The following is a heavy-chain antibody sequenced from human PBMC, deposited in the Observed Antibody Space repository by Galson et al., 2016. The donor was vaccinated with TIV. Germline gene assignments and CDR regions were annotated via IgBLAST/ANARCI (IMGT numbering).Heavy chain of an antibody. CDR3: ARTGANTLYSGGYGDDDGFDF. Sequence: SLRLSCATSGFTPPNYGMTWVRQAPGKGLEWVAVIWYDGTNTPYADSVKGRFTISKDNSENTLNLQMNTLRAEDTAVYYCARTGANTLYSGGYGDDDGFDFWGQGTMVTVSS. CDR1: GFTPPNYG. D-gene: IGHD1-26*01. CDR2: IWYDGTNT. J-gene: IGHJ3*01. V-gene: IGHV3-33*01.